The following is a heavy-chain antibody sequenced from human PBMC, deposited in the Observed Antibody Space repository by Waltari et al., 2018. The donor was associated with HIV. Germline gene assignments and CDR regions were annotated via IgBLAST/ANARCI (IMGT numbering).Heavy chain of an antibody. CDR2: INPNSVGT. CDR1: GYTFTGYY. Sequence: QVQLVQSGAEVKKPGASVTVSCKASGYTFTGYYMHWVRQAPGQGLEWMGWINPNSVGTNYAQKFQGRVTMTRDTSISTAYMELSRLRSDDTAVYYCARGTTVITGWYFDLWGRGTLVTVSS. D-gene: IGHD4-17*01. V-gene: IGHV1-2*02. J-gene: IGHJ2*01. CDR3: ARGTTVITGWYFDL.